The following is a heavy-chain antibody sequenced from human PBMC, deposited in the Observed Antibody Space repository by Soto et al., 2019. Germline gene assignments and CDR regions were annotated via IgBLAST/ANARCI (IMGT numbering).Heavy chain of an antibody. CDR1: GYTFSSYD. Sequence: QVQLVQSGPEVKKPGSSVRVSCKASGYTFSSYDVNWVRQATGQGIEWMGWMNPNSGNTAYAQKFQGRVTMTRTTSTNTAYMELSSLRSEDTAIYYCARERSGYLDNWGQGSPVTVSS. V-gene: IGHV1-8*01. CDR3: ARERSGYLDN. J-gene: IGHJ4*03. CDR2: MNPNSGNT. D-gene: IGHD3-3*01.